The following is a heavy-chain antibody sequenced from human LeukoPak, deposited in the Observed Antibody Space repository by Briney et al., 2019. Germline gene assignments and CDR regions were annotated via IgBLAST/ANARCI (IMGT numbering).Heavy chain of an antibody. CDR1: GFTISSHG. CDR2: IAYHGNTE. CDR3: AKDWGSGGWYNYFDP. J-gene: IGHJ5*02. V-gene: IGHV3-30*18. Sequence: GGSLRLSCAVAGFTISSHGMHWVRQAPGKGPEWVAMIAYHGNTEYYGDSVKGRFTISRDNSKNTLYLQMDSLRAEDTAVYHCAKDWGSGGWYNYFDPWGQGTLVTVSS. D-gene: IGHD6-19*01.